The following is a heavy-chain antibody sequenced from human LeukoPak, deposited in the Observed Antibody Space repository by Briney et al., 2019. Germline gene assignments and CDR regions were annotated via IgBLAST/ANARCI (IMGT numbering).Heavy chain of an antibody. J-gene: IGHJ4*02. CDR3: AREYSRSVVAGSRPDL. CDR1: GGSISSSSYY. V-gene: IGHV4-39*02. D-gene: IGHD2-21*01. CDR2: MYYRGTT. Sequence: PSETLALTCSVSGGSISSSSYYGGWIRQSPGKGLEWIGSMYYRGTTYENSSLKSRLTLSIDTSNNQFSLKLTSVTAADTAVYFCAREYSRSVVAGSRPDLWGQGLLVTVSS.